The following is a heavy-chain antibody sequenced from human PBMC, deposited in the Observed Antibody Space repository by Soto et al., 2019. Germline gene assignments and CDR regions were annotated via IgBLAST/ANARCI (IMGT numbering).Heavy chain of an antibody. CDR1: GFRCDDYA. J-gene: IGHJ4*02. CDR2: ISWNHVTT. D-gene: IGHD4-17*01. Sequence: EVQLVESGGGLVQSGRSLRLSCAASGFRCDDYAMHWVRQAPGKGLEWLSGISWNHVTTGCADSVRGRFTISRDNAKNSLLLQMNSLRAEDTAVYYWAQDIDAHGTTVTLFGNWGQGTQVTVS. CDR3: AQDIDAHGTTVTLFGN. V-gene: IGHV3-9*01.